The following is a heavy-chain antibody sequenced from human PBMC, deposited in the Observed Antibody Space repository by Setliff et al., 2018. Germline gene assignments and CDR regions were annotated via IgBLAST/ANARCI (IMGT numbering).Heavy chain of an antibody. V-gene: IGHV4-39*01. D-gene: IGHD3-10*01. CDR1: GDSISSTSYQ. J-gene: IGHJ4*02. CDR2: IYYTGTA. CDR3: ARHEFVGGYYGSVTYRHFDY. Sequence: LSLTCTLSGDSISSTSYQWGWVRQPPGKGLEWIGSIYYTGTAYYNPSLKSRVTISVDTSKNQFSLQVTSLAATDTALYFCARHEFVGGYYGSVTYRHFDYWGQGILVTVSS.